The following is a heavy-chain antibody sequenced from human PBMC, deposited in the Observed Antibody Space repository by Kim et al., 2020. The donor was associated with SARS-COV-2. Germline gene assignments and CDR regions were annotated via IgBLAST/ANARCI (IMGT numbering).Heavy chain of an antibody. CDR2: IIPIFGTA. CDR1: GGTFSSYA. J-gene: IGHJ6*02. Sequence: SVKVSCKASGGTFSSYAISWVRQAPGQGLEWMGGIIPIFGTANYAQKFQGRVTITADESTSTAYMELSSLRSEDTAVYYCARGSYRYFDWLSTYYYYYGMDVWGQGTTVTVSS. V-gene: IGHV1-69*13. CDR3: ARGSYRYFDWLSTYYYYYGMDV. D-gene: IGHD3-9*01.